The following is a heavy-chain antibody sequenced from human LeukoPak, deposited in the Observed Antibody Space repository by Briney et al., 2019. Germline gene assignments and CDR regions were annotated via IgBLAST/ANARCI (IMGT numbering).Heavy chain of an antibody. V-gene: IGHV4-59*01. J-gene: IGHJ5*02. Sequence: PSETLSLTCTVSGGSISTYYWSWIRQPPGKGLECIGYIYYSGSTNYNPSLKSRVTISVDTSKNQFSLKLSSVTAADTAVYYCARGGYYGSGNDFRFDPWGQGTLVTVSS. CDR2: IYYSGST. D-gene: IGHD3-10*01. CDR3: ARGGYYGSGNDFRFDP. CDR1: GGSISTYY.